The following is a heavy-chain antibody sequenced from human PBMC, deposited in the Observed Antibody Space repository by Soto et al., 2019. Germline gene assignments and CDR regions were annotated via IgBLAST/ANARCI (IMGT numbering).Heavy chain of an antibody. CDR3: ASSWSGYPIPYYYYGMDV. D-gene: IGHD3-3*01. J-gene: IGHJ6*02. Sequence: PSETLSLTCAVYGGSFSGYYWSWIRQPPGKGLEWIGEINHSGSTNYNPSLKSRVTISVDTSKNQFSLKLSSVTAADTAVYYCASSWSGYPIPYYYYGMDVWGQGTTVTVSS. V-gene: IGHV4-34*01. CDR1: GGSFSGYY. CDR2: INHSGST.